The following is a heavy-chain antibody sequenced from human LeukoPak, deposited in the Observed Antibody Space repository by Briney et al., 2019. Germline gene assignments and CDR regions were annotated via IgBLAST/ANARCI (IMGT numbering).Heavy chain of an antibody. J-gene: IGHJ5*02. Sequence: SETLSLTCTVSGGSISSYYWSWIRQPPGKGLEWIGYIYYSGSTNYNPSLKSRVTISVDTSKNQFSLKLSSVTAADTAVYYCARGVRFLEWLPKAYNWFDPWGQGTLVTVSS. D-gene: IGHD3-3*01. CDR2: IYYSGST. CDR3: ARGVRFLEWLPKAYNWFDP. V-gene: IGHV4-59*12. CDR1: GGSISSYY.